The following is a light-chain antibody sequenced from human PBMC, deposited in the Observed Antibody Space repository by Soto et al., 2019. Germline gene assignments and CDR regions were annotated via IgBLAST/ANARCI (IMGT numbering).Light chain of an antibody. Sequence: QSALTQPPSVSGSPGQSITISCTGSSSDIGYYNYVSWYQQHPDKVPKVIIYDVTNRPSGVSTRCSCSKSGNTASLPISGLLAEDEDDDYCLSYTDSRTYVFGSGTKVTVL. CDR1: SSDIGYYNY. V-gene: IGLV2-14*01. CDR3: LSYTDSRTYV. J-gene: IGLJ1*01. CDR2: DVT.